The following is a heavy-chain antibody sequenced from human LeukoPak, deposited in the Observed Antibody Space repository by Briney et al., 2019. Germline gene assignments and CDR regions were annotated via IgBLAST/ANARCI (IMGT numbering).Heavy chain of an antibody. J-gene: IGHJ6*02. CDR2: IYSGGST. D-gene: IGHD3-10*01. CDR1: GFTVSSNY. V-gene: IGHV3-53*01. CDR3: ARDRVSITMVRGVIIFPRDFDGMDV. Sequence: GGSLRLSCAASGFTVSSNYMSWVRQAPGKGLEWVSVIYSGGSTYYADSVKGRFTISRDNSKNTLYLQMNSLRAEDTAVYYCARDRVSITMVRGVIIFPRDFDGMDVWGQGTTVTVSS.